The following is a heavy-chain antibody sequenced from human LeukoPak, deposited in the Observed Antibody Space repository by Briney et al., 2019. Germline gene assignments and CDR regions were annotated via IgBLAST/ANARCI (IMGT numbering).Heavy chain of an antibody. CDR2: IYYSGTT. Sequence: SETLSLTCTVSGGSISTSYYWGWIRQPPGKGLEWIGSIYYSGTTYYNPSLKSRVTISVDTSKNQFSLKLSSVTAADTAVYYCARSSNGVSRFDYWGQGTLVTVPS. CDR1: GGSISTSYY. V-gene: IGHV4-39*01. J-gene: IGHJ4*02. CDR3: ARSSNGVSRFDY. D-gene: IGHD2-8*01.